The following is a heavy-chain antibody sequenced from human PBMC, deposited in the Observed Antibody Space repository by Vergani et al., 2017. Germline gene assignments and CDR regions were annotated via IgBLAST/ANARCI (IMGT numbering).Heavy chain of an antibody. V-gene: IGHV4-59*01. D-gene: IGHD2-21*02. CDR3: ASNPYCGGDCYSDAFDI. CDR1: GGSISSYY. CDR2: INYSGST. Sequence: QVQLQESGPGLVKPSETLSLTCTVSGGSISSYYWSWIRQPPGKGLEWIGSINYSGSTNYNPSLKSRVTISVDTSKNQFSLKLSSVTAADTAVYYCASNPYCGGDCYSDAFDIWGQGTMVTVSS. J-gene: IGHJ3*02.